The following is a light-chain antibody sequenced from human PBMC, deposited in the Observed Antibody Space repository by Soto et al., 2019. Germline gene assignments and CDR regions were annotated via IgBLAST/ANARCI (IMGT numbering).Light chain of an antibody. CDR2: EVS. V-gene: IGLV2-14*01. CDR1: SSDVGGYNY. Sequence: SVLTQPASVSGSPGQSITISCTGTSSDVGGYNYVSWYQQHPGKAPKLMIYEVSNRPSGVSNRFSGSKSGNTASLTISGLQAEDDADYYCSSYTSSSTPWVFGGGTKRTVL. CDR3: SSYTSSSTPWV. J-gene: IGLJ3*02.